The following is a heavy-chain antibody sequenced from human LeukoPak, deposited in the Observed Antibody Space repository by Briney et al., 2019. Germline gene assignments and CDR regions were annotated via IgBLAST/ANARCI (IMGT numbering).Heavy chain of an antibody. J-gene: IGHJ4*02. V-gene: IGHV4-34*01. D-gene: IGHD6-19*01. Sequence: PSETLSLTCDVYNASFGPYYWSWLRQSPGKGLEYIGEVNYRGDGNYNPSLNSRASISIDTSKKQFSLRLSSVTAADTAVYYCAREYTLYRSGWFLDYWGQGTVVTVSS. CDR1: NASFGPYY. CDR3: AREYTLYRSGWFLDY. CDR2: VNYRGDG.